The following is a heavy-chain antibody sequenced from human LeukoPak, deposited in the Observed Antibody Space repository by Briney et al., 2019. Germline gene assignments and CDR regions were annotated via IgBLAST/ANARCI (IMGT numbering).Heavy chain of an antibody. Sequence: ASVKVSCKASGYTFTGYYIHWVRQAPGQGPEWMGWINPNSGGTNYAEKFQGWVTMTRDTSISTAYMELSRLRSDDTAVYYCARARRYSSSPGAFDIWGQGTMVTVSS. D-gene: IGHD6-13*01. CDR2: INPNSGGT. V-gene: IGHV1-2*04. CDR3: ARARRYSSSPGAFDI. CDR1: GYTFTGYY. J-gene: IGHJ3*02.